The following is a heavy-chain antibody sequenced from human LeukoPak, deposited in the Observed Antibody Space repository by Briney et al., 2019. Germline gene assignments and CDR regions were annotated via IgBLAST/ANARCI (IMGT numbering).Heavy chain of an antibody. CDR1: GFTFSSYS. D-gene: IGHD1-20*01. V-gene: IGHV3-21*01. CDR2: ISTSSTYI. J-gene: IGHJ4*02. CDR3: ARDPPFIIGTTFFDY. Sequence: GGSLRLSCAASGFTFSSYSMNWVRQAPGKGLEWVSSISTSSTYIYYADSVKGRFTISRDDAKNSLYLQMNSLRAEDTAVYYCARDPPFIIGTTFFDYWGQGTLVTVSS.